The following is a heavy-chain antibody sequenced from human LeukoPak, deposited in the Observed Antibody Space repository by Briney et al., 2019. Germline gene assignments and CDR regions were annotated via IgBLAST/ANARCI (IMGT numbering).Heavy chain of an antibody. D-gene: IGHD6-6*01. CDR3: ARGVIRSDRPYYYYYYMDV. CDR2: INHSGST. J-gene: IGHJ6*03. CDR1: GGSFSGYY. V-gene: IGHV4-34*01. Sequence: SETLSLTCAVYGGSFSGYYWSWIRQPPGKGLEWIGEINHSGSTNYNPSLKSRVTISVDTSKNQFSLKLSSVTAADTAVYYCARGVIRSDRPYYYYYYMDVWGKGTTVTVSS.